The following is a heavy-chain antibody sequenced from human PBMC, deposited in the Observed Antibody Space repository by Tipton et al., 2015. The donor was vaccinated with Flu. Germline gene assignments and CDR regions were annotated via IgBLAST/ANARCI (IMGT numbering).Heavy chain of an antibody. D-gene: IGHD3-10*01. J-gene: IGHJ6*02. CDR1: GGSFSGYY. CDR2: IYYSGST. V-gene: IGHV4-59*08. CDR3: ARQVTYYYGSGSYYSYYYGMDV. Sequence: TLSLTCAVYGGSFSGYYWSWIRQPPGKGLEWIGYIYYSGSTNYNPSLKSRVTISVDTSKNQFSLKLSSVTAADTAVYYCARQVTYYYGSGSYYSYYYGMDVWGQGTTVTVSS.